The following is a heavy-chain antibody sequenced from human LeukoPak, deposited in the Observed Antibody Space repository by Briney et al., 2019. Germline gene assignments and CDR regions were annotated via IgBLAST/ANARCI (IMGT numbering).Heavy chain of an antibody. CDR3: ATHFSYCSGGSCYSFFDY. D-gene: IGHD2-15*01. CDR1: GYTLTELS. Sequence: ASVKVSCKVSGYTLTELSMHWVRQAPGKGLEWMGGFDPEDGETIYAQKFQGRVTMTEDTSTDTAYMELSSLRSEDTAVYYCATHFSYCSGGSCYSFFDYWGQGTLVTVSS. J-gene: IGHJ4*02. CDR2: FDPEDGET. V-gene: IGHV1-24*01.